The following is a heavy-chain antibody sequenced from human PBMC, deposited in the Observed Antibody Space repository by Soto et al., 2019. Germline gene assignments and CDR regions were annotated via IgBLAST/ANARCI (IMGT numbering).Heavy chain of an antibody. CDR1: GFSLSTSGMC. CDR2: IDWDDDK. V-gene: IGHV2-70*01. CDR3: ARIIGSSSSWFMNWGSTPHELGFDP. Sequence: SGPTLVNPTQTLTLTCTFSGFSLSTSGMCVSWIRQPPGKALEWLALIDWDDDKYYSTSLKTRLTISKDTSKNQVVLTMTNMDPVDTATYYCARIIGSSSSWFMNWGSTPHELGFDPWGQGTLVTVSS. D-gene: IGHD6-13*01. J-gene: IGHJ5*02.